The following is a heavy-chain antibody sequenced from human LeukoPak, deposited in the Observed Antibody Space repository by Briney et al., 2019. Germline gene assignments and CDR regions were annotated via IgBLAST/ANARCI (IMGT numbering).Heavy chain of an antibody. Sequence: SETLSLTCAVYGGSFSGYYWSWIRQPPGKGLEWIGEINHSGSTNYNPSLKSRVTISVVTSKNQFSLKLSSVTAADTAVYYCARGSPFGVDYWGQGTLVTVSS. CDR3: ARGSPFGVDY. CDR1: GGSFSGYY. D-gene: IGHD3-3*01. J-gene: IGHJ4*02. V-gene: IGHV4-34*01. CDR2: INHSGST.